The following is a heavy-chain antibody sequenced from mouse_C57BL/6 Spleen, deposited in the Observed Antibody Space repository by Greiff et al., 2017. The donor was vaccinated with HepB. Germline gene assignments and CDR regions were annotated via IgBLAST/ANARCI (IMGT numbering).Heavy chain of an antibody. CDR2: ISSGGDYI. CDR3: TREGNYSNSYWYFDV. CDR1: GFTFSSYA. J-gene: IGHJ1*03. D-gene: IGHD2-5*01. Sequence: EVKLVESGEGLVKPGGSLTLSCAASGFTFSSYAMSWVRQTPEKRLEWVAYISSGGDYIYYADTVKGRFTISRDNARNTLYLQMSSLKSEDTAMYYYTREGNYSNSYWYFDVWGTGTTVTVSS. V-gene: IGHV5-9-1*02.